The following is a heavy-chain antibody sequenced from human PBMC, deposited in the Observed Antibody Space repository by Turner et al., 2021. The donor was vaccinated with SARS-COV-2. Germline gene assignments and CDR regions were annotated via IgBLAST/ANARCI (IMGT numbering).Heavy chain of an antibody. CDR1: GYTLTEIF. J-gene: IGHJ4*02. CDR3: ATDPLGWAGYDY. Sequence: QVQLVQSGAEMKKPGASVTVTCTVSGYTLTEIFIHWVRQAPGQGLEWMGGFDPEDRETIYAQKFQGRVTMTEDTSTDIAYMELSSLSSEDTAVYYCATDPLGWAGYDYWGQGTLVTVSS. D-gene: IGHD6-25*01. CDR2: FDPEDRET. V-gene: IGHV1-24*01.